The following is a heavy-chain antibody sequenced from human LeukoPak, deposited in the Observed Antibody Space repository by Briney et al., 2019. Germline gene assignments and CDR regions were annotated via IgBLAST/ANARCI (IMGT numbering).Heavy chain of an antibody. Sequence: SETLSLTCTVSGGSIKSNGYYGGWIRQPPGKGLEWIGSIHYSGSTYYNPSLKSRVTIFVDTSKNQFSLKLNSVTAADTAVYCCARLSESGSGSYLDYWGQGTLVTVSS. CDR2: IHYSGST. D-gene: IGHD3-10*01. CDR1: GGSIKSNGYY. J-gene: IGHJ4*02. CDR3: ARLSESGSGSYLDY. V-gene: IGHV4-39*01.